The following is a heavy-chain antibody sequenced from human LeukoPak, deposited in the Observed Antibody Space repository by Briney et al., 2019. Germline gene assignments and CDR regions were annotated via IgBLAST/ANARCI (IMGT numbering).Heavy chain of an antibody. CDR3: ARGLLRDDAFDI. J-gene: IGHJ3*02. D-gene: IGHD2/OR15-2a*01. CDR2: MNPNSGNT. Sequence: ASVKVSCKASGYTFTSYGISWVRQAPGQGLEWMGWMNPNSGNTGYAQKFQGRVTMTRNTSISTAYMELSSLRSEDTAVYYCARGLLRDDAFDIWGQGTMVTVSS. CDR1: GYTFTSYG. V-gene: IGHV1-8*02.